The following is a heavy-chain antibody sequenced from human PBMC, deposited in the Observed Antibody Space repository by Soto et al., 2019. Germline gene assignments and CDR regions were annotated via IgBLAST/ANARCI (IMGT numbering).Heavy chain of an antibody. CDR1: GYTFTSYY. D-gene: IGHD3-3*01. V-gene: IGHV1-46*01. CDR2: INPYGGST. Sequence: QVQLVQSGAEVKKPGASVMLSCKASGYTFTSYYMHWVRQAPGQGLEWMGIINPYGGSTRYAQKFPGRVTMTRNTSTRTFHMELSSLRSEDTAMYYCAKAPRGGVIITTYSAHIDYWGQGTLVTVSS. CDR3: AKAPRGGVIITTYSAHIDY. J-gene: IGHJ4*02.